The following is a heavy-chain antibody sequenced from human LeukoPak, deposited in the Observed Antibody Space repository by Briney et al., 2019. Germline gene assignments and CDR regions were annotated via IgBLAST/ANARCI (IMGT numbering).Heavy chain of an antibody. J-gene: IGHJ6*02. Sequence: GSSVNVSCKASGGTFSSYTISWVRQAPGQGLEWMGRITPILGIAHYPQKSQGTVTITADKSTSTAYMELSSLRSEDTAVYYCARDARAGRRYSSSWPSYYYFGMDVWVQGTTVTVCS. D-gene: IGHD6-13*01. CDR2: ITPILGIA. CDR3: ARDARAGRRYSSSWPSYYYFGMDV. CDR1: GGTFSSYT. V-gene: IGHV1-69*04.